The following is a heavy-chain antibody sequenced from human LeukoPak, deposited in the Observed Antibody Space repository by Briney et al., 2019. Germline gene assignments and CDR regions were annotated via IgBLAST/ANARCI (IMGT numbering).Heavy chain of an antibody. D-gene: IGHD1-14*01. Sequence: SQTLSLTCTVSGGSISSGGYYWSWIRQHPGKGLEWIGYIYYSGSTYYNPSLKSRVTISVDTSKNQFSLKLSSVTAADTAVYYCARIGNDMFGRDVGTFDYWGQGTLVTVSS. CDR1: GGSISSGGYY. V-gene: IGHV4-31*03. CDR2: IYYSGST. CDR3: ARIGNDMFGRDVGTFDY. J-gene: IGHJ4*02.